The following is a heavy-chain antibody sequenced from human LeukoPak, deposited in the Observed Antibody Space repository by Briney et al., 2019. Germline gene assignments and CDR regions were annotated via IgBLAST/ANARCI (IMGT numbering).Heavy chain of an antibody. Sequence: GGSLRLSCAASGFTFSTSAMHWVRQAPGKGLEWVAVIWYDGSNKYYADSVKGRFTISRDNSKNTLYLQMNSLRAEDTAVYYCARVKVARAPFDYWGQGTLVTVSS. D-gene: IGHD5-12*01. J-gene: IGHJ4*02. CDR1: GFTFSTSA. CDR3: ARVKVARAPFDY. V-gene: IGHV3-33*01. CDR2: IWYDGSNK.